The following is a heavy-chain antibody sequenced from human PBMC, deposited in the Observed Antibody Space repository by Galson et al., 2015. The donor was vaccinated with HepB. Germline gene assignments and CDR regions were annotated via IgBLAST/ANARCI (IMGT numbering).Heavy chain of an antibody. Sequence: SLRLSCAASGFTFSNFGMTWVRQAPGKGLEWVSIISSTGGTKNYADSVKGRFTISRDNSKNTLYLQMNSLRAEDTAVYYCAKAYYGSGTYPLFDYWGQGILVTVSS. V-gene: IGHV3-23*01. CDR3: AKAYYGSGTYPLFDY. CDR2: ISSTGGTK. J-gene: IGHJ4*02. D-gene: IGHD3-10*01. CDR1: GFTFSNFG.